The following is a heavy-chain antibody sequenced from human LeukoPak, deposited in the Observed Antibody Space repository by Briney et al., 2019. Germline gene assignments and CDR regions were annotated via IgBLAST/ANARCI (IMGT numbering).Heavy chain of an antibody. V-gene: IGHV3-23*01. CDR3: AKGAVVTYLYYFDY. Sequence: GGSLRLSCAASGFTLSSYAMGWVRQAPGMGLEWVSVISGSDSTTYYADSVKGRFTISRDNSKNTLYLQMNGLRAEDTAVYYCAKGAVVTYLYYFDYWGQGTQVTVSS. CDR1: GFTLSSYA. J-gene: IGHJ4*02. D-gene: IGHD3-22*01. CDR2: ISGSDSTT.